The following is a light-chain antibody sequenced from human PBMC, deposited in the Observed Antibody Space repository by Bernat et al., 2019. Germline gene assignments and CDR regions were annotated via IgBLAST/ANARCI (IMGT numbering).Light chain of an antibody. Sequence: EIVLTQSPGTLSLSPGERATLSCRASQSISSNYLSWYQRKPGQAPRLLIYGASSRATGIPDRFSGSGSGTDFTLTISRLEPEDFAVYYCQQYGSSPQTFGQGTKVE. CDR3: QQYGSSPQT. CDR1: QSISSNY. V-gene: IGKV3-20*01. CDR2: GAS. J-gene: IGKJ1*01.